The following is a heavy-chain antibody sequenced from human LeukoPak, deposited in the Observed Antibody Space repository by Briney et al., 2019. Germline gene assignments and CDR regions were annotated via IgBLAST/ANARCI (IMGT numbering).Heavy chain of an antibody. J-gene: IGHJ6*03. Sequence: PGGSLRLSCAASGFTFSNYWMHWVRQPPGKGLEWIGSIYYSGSTYYNPSLKSRVTISVDTSKNQFSLKLSSVTAADTAVYYCARDVATAMAGIDYYYMDVWGKGTTVTVSS. CDR2: IYYSGST. V-gene: IGHV4-39*07. CDR3: ARDVATAMAGIDYYYMDV. CDR1: GFTFSNYW. D-gene: IGHD5-18*01.